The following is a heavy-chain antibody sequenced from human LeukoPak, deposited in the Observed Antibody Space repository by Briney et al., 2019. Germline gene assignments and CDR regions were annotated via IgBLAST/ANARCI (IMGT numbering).Heavy chain of an antibody. CDR1: GYTFTSYG. CDR2: ISAYNGNT. V-gene: IGHV1-18*01. CDR3: ATRVLWRILDCFDM. J-gene: IGHJ3*02. Sequence: ASVKVSCKASGYTFTSYGISWVRQAPGQGLEWMGWISAYNGNTNYAQKLQGRVTMTTDTSTSTAYMELRSLRSDDTAVYYCATRVLWRILDCFDMWGQGTMVTVSS. D-gene: IGHD3-16*01.